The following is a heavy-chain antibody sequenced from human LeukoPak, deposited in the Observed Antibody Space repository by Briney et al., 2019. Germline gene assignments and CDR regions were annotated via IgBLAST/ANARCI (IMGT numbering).Heavy chain of an antibody. D-gene: IGHD2-8*01. J-gene: IGHJ6*03. V-gene: IGHV4-4*07. CDR3: ARAGVLMVYARADYYYYMDV. CDR2: IYTSGST. Sequence: PSETLSLTCTVSGGSISSYYWSWIRQPAGKGLEWIGRIYTSGSTNYNPSLKSRVTISVDKSKNQFSLKLSSVTAADTAVYYCARAGVLMVYARADYYYYMDVWGKGTTVTVSS. CDR1: GGSISSYY.